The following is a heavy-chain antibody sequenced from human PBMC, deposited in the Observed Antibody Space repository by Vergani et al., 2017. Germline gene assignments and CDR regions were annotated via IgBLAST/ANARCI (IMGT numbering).Heavy chain of an antibody. J-gene: IGHJ4*02. CDR1: GGSVRTSIGYY. V-gene: IGHV4-61*02. Sequence: QVQLQESGPGLVKPSQTLSLSCPVSGGSVRTSIGYYWTWIRQPAGKTLEWIGEIFSRGTTNSNPSFKNRVTMSVDTSKNQFSLKLNAVTAADTAVYYCARGSRAEGGSGPDKWGQGTLVTVSS. CDR3: ARGSRAEGGSGPDK. CDR2: IFSRGTT. D-gene: IGHD6-13*01.